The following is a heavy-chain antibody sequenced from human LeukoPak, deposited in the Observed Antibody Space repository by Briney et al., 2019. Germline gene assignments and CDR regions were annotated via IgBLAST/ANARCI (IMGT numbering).Heavy chain of an antibody. CDR1: GGSISSYY. Sequence: SETLSLTCTVSGGSISSYYWSWIRQPPGKGLEWIGYIYYSGSTNYNPSLKSRVTISVDTSKNQFSLKLSSVTAVDTAVYYCAREDSSGYSDYWGQGTLVTVSS. J-gene: IGHJ4*02. D-gene: IGHD3-22*01. CDR3: AREDSSGYSDY. CDR2: IYYSGST. V-gene: IGHV4-59*01.